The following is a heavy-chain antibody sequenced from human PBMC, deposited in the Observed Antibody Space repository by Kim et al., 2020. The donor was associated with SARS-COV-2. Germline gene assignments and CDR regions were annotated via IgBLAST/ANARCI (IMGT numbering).Heavy chain of an antibody. D-gene: IGHD2-15*01. CDR3: AKRRYTDRGYFDF. Sequence: YADSVRGRFTVSRDNSENTLHLQMNSLTAEDTAIYYCAKRRYTDRGYFDFWGLGTLVTVSS. J-gene: IGHJ4*02. V-gene: IGHV3-23*01.